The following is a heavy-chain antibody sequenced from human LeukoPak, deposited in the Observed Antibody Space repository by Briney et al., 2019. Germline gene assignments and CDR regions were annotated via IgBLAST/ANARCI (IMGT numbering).Heavy chain of an antibody. CDR3: ARDLEGSGWA. CDR2: ILPIFGTA. Sequence: SVKVSCKASGGPFNTYAISWVRQAPGQGLEWMGGILPIFGTANYAQKFQGRVTITTDESTSTVYMGLSSLISDDTAVYYCARDLEGSGWAWGQGTLVTVSS. J-gene: IGHJ5*02. D-gene: IGHD6-19*01. CDR1: GGPFNTYA. V-gene: IGHV1-69*05.